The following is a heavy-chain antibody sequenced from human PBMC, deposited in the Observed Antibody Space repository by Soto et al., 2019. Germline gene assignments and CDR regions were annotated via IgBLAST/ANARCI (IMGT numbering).Heavy chain of an antibody. V-gene: IGHV3-30*18. D-gene: IGHD5-12*01. CDR3: AKVEMATIPLDY. Sequence: PGGSLRLSCAASGFTFSSYGMHWVRQAPGKGLEWVAVISYDGSNKYYADSVKGRFTISRDNSKNTLYLQMNSLRAEDTAVYYCAKVEMATIPLDYWGQGTLVTVSS. CDR1: GFTFSSYG. CDR2: ISYDGSNK. J-gene: IGHJ4*02.